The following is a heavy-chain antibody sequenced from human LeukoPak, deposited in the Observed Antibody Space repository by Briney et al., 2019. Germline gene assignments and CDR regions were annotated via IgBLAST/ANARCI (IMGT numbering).Heavy chain of an antibody. Sequence: PGGSLRLSCAASGFTVSSNYMSWVRQAPGKGLEWVSILYSGGSTDYADSVKGRFIMSRDNSKNTLYLQMNSLRAEDTAVYYCARDLKGGSYYFDYWGQGTLVTVSS. J-gene: IGHJ4*02. D-gene: IGHD3-16*01. CDR2: LYSGGST. CDR1: GFTVSSNY. V-gene: IGHV3-66*01. CDR3: ARDLKGGSYYFDY.